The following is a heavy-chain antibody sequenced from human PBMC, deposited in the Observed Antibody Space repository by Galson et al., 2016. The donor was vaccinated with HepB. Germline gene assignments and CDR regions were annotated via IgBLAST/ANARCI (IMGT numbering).Heavy chain of an antibody. J-gene: IGHJ6*03. Sequence: CAISGDSVSSNGADWNWIRQSPSRGLEWLGRAYYRSNFYYDYATSVKSRIAINADKSKNQLSVQLNSVTPDDTAVYYCARGGGSGNYFYYHYHMNVWGQGTTVTVSS. CDR1: GDSVSSNGAD. CDR3: ARGGGSGNYFYYHYHMNV. D-gene: IGHD3-10*01. V-gene: IGHV6-1*01. CDR2: AYYRSNFYY.